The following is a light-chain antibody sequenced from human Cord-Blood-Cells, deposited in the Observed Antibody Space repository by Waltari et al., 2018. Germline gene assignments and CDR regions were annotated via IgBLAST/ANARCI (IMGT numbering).Light chain of an antibody. CDR1: QSVSSN. Sequence: EIVMTQSPATLSVSPGERANLSCRASQSVSSNLAWYQHKPGQAPRLLIYGASPRATGIPARFSGSGSGTEFTLTISSLQSEDFAVYYCQQYNNWPPFTFGPGTKVDIK. CDR3: QQYNNWPPFT. J-gene: IGKJ3*01. V-gene: IGKV3-15*01. CDR2: GAS.